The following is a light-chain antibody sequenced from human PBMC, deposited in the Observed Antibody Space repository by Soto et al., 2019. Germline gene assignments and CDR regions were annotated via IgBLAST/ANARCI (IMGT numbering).Light chain of an antibody. CDR3: QQSYSSPYT. J-gene: IGKJ2*01. V-gene: IGKV1-39*01. CDR2: SAS. Sequence: DTQMTQSPASLSASVGDRVTITCRASQSISKNLNWYQHRLGKAPQVLIYSASDSQIGVPSRFSASGSGTDFTLIISGLPPEDFATYYCQQSYSSPYTFGQGTKLEIK. CDR1: QSISKN.